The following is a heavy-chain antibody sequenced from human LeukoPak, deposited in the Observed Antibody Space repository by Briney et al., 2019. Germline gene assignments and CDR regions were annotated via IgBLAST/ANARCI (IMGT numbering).Heavy chain of an antibody. V-gene: IGHV1-18*01. J-gene: IGHJ4*02. CDR2: ISPYNGNT. CDR3: ARDLEDCSGGSCYVDY. Sequence: ASVKVSCKPSCYTFTSYGISWVRQAPGQGLEWMGWISPYNGNTNYAQKLQGRVTMTTDTSTSTAYMELRSLRSEDTTVYYCARDLEDCSGGSCYVDYWGQGTLVTVSS. CDR1: CYTFTSYG. D-gene: IGHD2-15*01.